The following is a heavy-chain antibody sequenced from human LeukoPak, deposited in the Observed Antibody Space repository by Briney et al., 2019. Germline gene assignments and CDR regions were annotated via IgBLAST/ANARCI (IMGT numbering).Heavy chain of an antibody. Sequence: GGSLRLSCAASGSTFSDYYMSWIRQAPGKGLEWISYISGGSGTTIYYADSAKGRFTISRDNAKNSLYLQMRSLRAEDTAVYYCARDVCSGGHCYSVYFDYWGQGTLVTVSS. CDR2: ISGGSGTTI. V-gene: IGHV3-11*01. CDR3: ARDVCSGGHCYSVYFDY. J-gene: IGHJ4*02. D-gene: IGHD2-15*01. CDR1: GSTFSDYY.